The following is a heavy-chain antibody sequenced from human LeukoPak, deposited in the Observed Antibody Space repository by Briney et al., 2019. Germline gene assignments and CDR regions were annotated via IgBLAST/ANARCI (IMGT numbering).Heavy chain of an antibody. CDR1: GYTLTELS. J-gene: IGHJ4*02. CDR3: ATGSGTSGYFSRDY. Sequence: ASVKVSCKVSGYTLTELSMHWVRQAPGKGLEWMGGFDPEDGETIYAQKFQGRVTMTEDTSTDTAYMELSSLRSEDTAVYYRATGSGTSGYFSRDYWGQGTLVTVSS. V-gene: IGHV1-24*01. D-gene: IGHD3-22*01. CDR2: FDPEDGET.